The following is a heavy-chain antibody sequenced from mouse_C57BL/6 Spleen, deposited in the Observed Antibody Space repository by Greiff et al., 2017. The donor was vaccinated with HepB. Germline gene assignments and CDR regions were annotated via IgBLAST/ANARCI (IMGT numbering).Heavy chain of an antibody. J-gene: IGHJ2*01. CDR2: IHPNSGST. D-gene: IGHD4-1*01. V-gene: IGHV1-64*01. CDR1: GYAFSSYW. Sequence: VQLQESGAELVKPGASVKISCKASGYAFSSYWMHWVKQRPGQGLEWIGMIHPNSGSTNYNEKFKSKATLTVDKSSSTAYMQLSSLTSEDSAVYYCARFLNWDEDYWGQGTTLTVSS. CDR3: ARFLNWDEDY.